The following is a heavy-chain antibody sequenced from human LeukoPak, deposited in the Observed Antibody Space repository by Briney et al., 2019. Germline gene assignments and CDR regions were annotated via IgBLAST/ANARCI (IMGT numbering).Heavy chain of an antibody. D-gene: IGHD2-15*01. CDR1: GNTFTSYG. V-gene: IGHV1-18*01. J-gene: IGHJ4*02. CDR2: ISGYNGNT. Sequence: GASVKVSCKASGNTFTSYGITWVRQAPGQGLEWMGWISGYNGNTNYAQKLQGRVTMTTDTSTSTAYMELRSLRSDDTAVYYCARGYCSGGSCYFIDYWGQGTLVTVSS. CDR3: ARGYCSGGSCYFIDY.